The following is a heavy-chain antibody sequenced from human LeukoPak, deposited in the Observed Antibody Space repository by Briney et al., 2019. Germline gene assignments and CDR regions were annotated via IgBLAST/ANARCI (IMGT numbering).Heavy chain of an antibody. J-gene: IGHJ4*02. CDR1: GFTFSNYW. CDR3: ARDYKYAFDN. Sequence: GGSLRLSCAASGFTFSNYWMHWVRQAPGKGLVWVSRINSDGGSITYADSVKGRFTISRDNAENTLYLQMNSLRAEDTAVYYCARDYKYAFDNWGQGTLVTVSS. D-gene: IGHD5-24*01. V-gene: IGHV3-74*01. CDR2: INSDGGSI.